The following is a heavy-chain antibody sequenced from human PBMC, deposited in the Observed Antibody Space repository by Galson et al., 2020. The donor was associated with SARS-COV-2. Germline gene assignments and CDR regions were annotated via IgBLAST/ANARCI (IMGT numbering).Heavy chain of an antibody. CDR3: ARHTSGSGDY. CDR1: GYSFNNYW. D-gene: IGHD3-10*01. Sequence: KVSCRGSGYSFNNYWIGWVRQMPGRGLEWMGVIYPDDSKTRYSPSFEGQVTTSADKSFNTAYLQWSSLKASDTAIYYCARHTSGSGDYWGQGSLVTVSS. V-gene: IGHV5-51*01. CDR2: IYPDDSKT. J-gene: IGHJ4*02.